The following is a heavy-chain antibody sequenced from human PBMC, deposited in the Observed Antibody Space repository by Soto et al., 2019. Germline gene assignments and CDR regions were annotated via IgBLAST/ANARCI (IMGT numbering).Heavy chain of an antibody. CDR3: TRGSGDF. D-gene: IGHD6-25*01. CDR2: IYYSGSDSGST. V-gene: IGHV4-59*01. J-gene: IGHJ4*02. Sequence: QVQLQESGPGLVKPSETLSLTCTVSGGSISTYYWSWIRQPPGTGLEWIGYIYYSGSDSGSTNYIPSLKSRVTISVDMSKHQFSLKLTSVTAADTAVYFCTRGSGDFWGQGTLVTVSS. CDR1: GGSISTYY.